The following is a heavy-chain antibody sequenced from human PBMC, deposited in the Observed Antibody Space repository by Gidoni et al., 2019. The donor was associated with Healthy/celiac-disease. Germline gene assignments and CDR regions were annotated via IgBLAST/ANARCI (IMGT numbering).Heavy chain of an antibody. V-gene: IGHV3-33*01. CDR1: GFTFSSYG. D-gene: IGHD3-22*01. Sequence: QVQLVASGGGVVQPGRSLRLSCAASGFTFSSYGMHWVRQAPGKGLEWVAVIWYDGSNKYYADSVKGRFTISRDNSKNTLYLQMNSLRAEDTAVYYCAREFYDSSGYYYFDYWGQGTLVTVSS. CDR2: IWYDGSNK. CDR3: AREFYDSSGYYYFDY. J-gene: IGHJ4*02.